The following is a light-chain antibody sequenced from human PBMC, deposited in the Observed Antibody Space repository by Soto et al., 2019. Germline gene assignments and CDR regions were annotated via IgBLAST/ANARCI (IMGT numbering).Light chain of an antibody. CDR1: QSVSSTY. J-gene: IGKJ4*01. CDR2: GAS. Sequence: EIVLTQSPGTLSLSPGERATLSCRASQSVSSTYLAWYQQKPGQAPSLLIYGASRRATGITDRFSGSGSGTYFTLTISGLEPEDFAVYYCQQYERSPTTFGGGTKVEIK. CDR3: QQYERSPTT. V-gene: IGKV3-20*01.